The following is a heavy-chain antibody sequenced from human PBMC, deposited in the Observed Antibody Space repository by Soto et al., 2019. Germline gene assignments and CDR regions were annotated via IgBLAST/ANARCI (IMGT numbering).Heavy chain of an antibody. J-gene: IGHJ4*02. CDR3: AKAGNWNRNYYFDY. CDR1: GFTFSSYG. Sequence: QVQLVESGGGVVQPGRSLRLSCAASGFTFSSYGMHWVRQAPGKGLEWVAVISYDGSNKYYADSVKGRFTISRDNSKNTLYLQMNSLRAEDTAVYYCAKAGNWNRNYYFDYWGQGTLVTVSS. CDR2: ISYDGSNK. V-gene: IGHV3-30*18. D-gene: IGHD1-1*01.